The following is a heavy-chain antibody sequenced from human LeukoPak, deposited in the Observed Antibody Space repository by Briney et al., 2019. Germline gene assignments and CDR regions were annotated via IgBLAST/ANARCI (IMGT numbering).Heavy chain of an antibody. CDR1: GGSISSYY. Sequence: SETLSLTCTVSGGSISSYYWSWIRQPPGKGLEWIGEINHSGSTNYNPSLKSRVTISVDTSKNQFSLKLSSVTAADTAVYYCARSAYCSSTSCYKATRGYFDYWGQGTLVTVSS. D-gene: IGHD2-2*02. CDR3: ARSAYCSSTSCYKATRGYFDY. CDR2: INHSGST. V-gene: IGHV4-34*01. J-gene: IGHJ4*02.